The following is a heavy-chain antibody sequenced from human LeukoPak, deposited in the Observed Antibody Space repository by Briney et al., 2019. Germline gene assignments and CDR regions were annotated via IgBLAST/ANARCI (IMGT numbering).Heavy chain of an antibody. CDR1: GGSISAYY. Sequence: PSGTLSLTCTVSGGSISAYYWSWMRQPAGKGLEWIGRIYTSGSTSYSPSLKSRVTMSVVTSKNQISLTLISVAAADTAVYFCARDPSLFAGYFDYWGRGALVTVSS. CDR3: ARDPSLFAGYFDY. D-gene: IGHD3-9*01. CDR2: IYTSGST. J-gene: IGHJ4*02. V-gene: IGHV4-4*07.